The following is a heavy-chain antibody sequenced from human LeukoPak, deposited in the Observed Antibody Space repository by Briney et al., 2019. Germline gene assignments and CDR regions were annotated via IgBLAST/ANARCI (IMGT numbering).Heavy chain of an antibody. Sequence: GGSLRLSCVASGFTFKTYGFHWVRQPPGKGREWVAVIWSDGSQKYYADSLKGRFTISRDDSKNTLYLQMNSLSVEDTAVYYCARDGAVGRPIDPWGQGTLVTVSS. CDR2: IWSDGSQK. CDR3: ARDGAVGRPIDP. J-gene: IGHJ5*02. V-gene: IGHV3-33*01. CDR1: GFTFKTYG. D-gene: IGHD3-10*01.